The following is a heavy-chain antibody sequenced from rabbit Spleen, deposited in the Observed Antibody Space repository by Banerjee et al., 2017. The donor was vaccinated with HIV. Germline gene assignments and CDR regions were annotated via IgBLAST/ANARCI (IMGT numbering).Heavy chain of an antibody. Sequence: QSLEESGGGLVQPEGSLALTCKASGFSFSSSDYICWVRQAPGKGLEWIACIYVGSGGGTKYATWAKGRFTISKTSSTTVTLQMTSLTVADTATYFCARDTSSSFSSYGMDLWGPGTLVTVS. J-gene: IGHJ6*01. V-gene: IGHV1S40*01. D-gene: IGHD1-1*01. CDR2: IYVGSGGGT. CDR3: ARDTSSSFSSYGMDL. CDR1: GFSFSSSDY.